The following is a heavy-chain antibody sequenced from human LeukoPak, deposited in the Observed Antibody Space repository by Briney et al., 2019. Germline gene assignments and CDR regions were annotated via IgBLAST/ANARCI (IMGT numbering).Heavy chain of an antibody. V-gene: IGHV3-74*01. CDR2: INSDGSST. Sequence: PGGSLRLSCAASGFTFSSYWMHWVRQAPGKGLVWVSRINSDGSSTSYADSVKGRFTISRDNAKNTLYLQMNSLRAEDTAVCYCARGSGYSYGPFDYWGQGTLVTVSS. CDR1: GFTFSSYW. CDR3: ARGSGYSYGPFDY. J-gene: IGHJ4*02. D-gene: IGHD5-18*01.